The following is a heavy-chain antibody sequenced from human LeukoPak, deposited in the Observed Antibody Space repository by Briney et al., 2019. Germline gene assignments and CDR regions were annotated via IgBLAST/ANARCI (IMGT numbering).Heavy chain of an antibody. J-gene: IGHJ4*02. CDR1: GFTFSNFW. CDR2: IKQDGSEK. CDR3: ARDGRYGPGNSDY. Sequence: PGGSLRLSCAASGFTFSNFWMSWVRQAPGRGLECVANIKQDGSEKNYVDSVKGRFTISRDNADNSLSLQMNSLRVEDTALYFCARDGRYGPGNSDYWGQGTLVAVSS. V-gene: IGHV3-7*01. D-gene: IGHD3-10*01.